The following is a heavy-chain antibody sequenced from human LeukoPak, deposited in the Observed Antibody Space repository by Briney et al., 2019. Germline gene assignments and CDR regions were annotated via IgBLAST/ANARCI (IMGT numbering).Heavy chain of an antibody. D-gene: IGHD3-16*02. CDR2: IYTSESN. CDR1: GGSISSSNYY. CDR3: ARRRDYVWGSYRPNWFDP. Sequence: SETLSLTCSVSGGSISSSNYYWSWIRQPAGKGLEWIGRIYTSESNNYNPSLKSRATISVDTSKNQFSLKLSSVTAADTAVYYCARRRDYVWGSYRPNWFDPWGQGTLVTVSS. V-gene: IGHV4-61*02. J-gene: IGHJ5*02.